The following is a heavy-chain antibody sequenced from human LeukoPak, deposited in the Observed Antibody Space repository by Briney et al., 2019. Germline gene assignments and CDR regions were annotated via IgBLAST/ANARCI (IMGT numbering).Heavy chain of an antibody. J-gene: IGHJ4*02. D-gene: IGHD2-2*01. Sequence: GGSLRLSCAASGLTFSNYAMSWVRQAPGKGLEWVSGISGSGGSTYYADSVKGRFTISRDNSKNTLYLQMNSLRAEDTAVYYCARRYCSSTSCWGPTFVYWGQGTLVTVSS. CDR1: GLTFSNYA. V-gene: IGHV3-23*01. CDR3: ARRYCSSTSCWGPTFVY. CDR2: ISGSGGST.